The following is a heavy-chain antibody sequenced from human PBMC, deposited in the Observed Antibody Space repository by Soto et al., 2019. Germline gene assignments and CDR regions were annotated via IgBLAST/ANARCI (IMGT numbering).Heavy chain of an antibody. D-gene: IGHD2-8*01. CDR2: INPNSGGT. CDR1: GYTFTGYY. Sequence: ASVKVSCKASGYTFTGYYMRWVRQAPGQGLEWMGWINPNSGGTNYAQKFQGWVTMTRDTSISTAYMELSRLRSDDTAVYYCAILGYCTNGVCYTPSGYYYYGMDVWGQGTTVTVSS. CDR3: AILGYCTNGVCYTPSGYYYYGMDV. V-gene: IGHV1-2*04. J-gene: IGHJ6*02.